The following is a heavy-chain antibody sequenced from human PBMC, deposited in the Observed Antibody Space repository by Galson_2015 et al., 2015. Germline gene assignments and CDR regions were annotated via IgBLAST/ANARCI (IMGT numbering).Heavy chain of an antibody. Sequence: SLRLSCAVSGFTFSDHYMDWVRQAPGEGLEWVARSRNKVNSHTTEYAASVKDRFTISRDDSKNSLYLQMNSLNIEDTAVYYCTRGAGDGSKDDSYYYGLDVWGQGTTVTVSS. J-gene: IGHJ6*02. D-gene: IGHD5-24*01. CDR1: GFTFSDHY. V-gene: IGHV3-72*01. CDR2: SRNKVNSHTT. CDR3: TRGAGDGSKDDSYYYGLDV.